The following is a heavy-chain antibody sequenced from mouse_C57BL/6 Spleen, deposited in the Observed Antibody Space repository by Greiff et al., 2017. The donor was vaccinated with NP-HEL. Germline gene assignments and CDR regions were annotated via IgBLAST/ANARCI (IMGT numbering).Heavy chain of an antibody. D-gene: IGHD1-1*01. Sequence: VQLQQSGAELMKPGASVKLSCKATGYTFTGYWIEWVKQRPGHGLEWIGEILPGSGSTNYNEKFKGKATFTADTSSNTAYMQLSSLTTEDSAIYYCARCIYYYGSSYEYFDVWGTGTTVTVSS. CDR3: ARCIYYYGSSYEYFDV. V-gene: IGHV1-9*01. J-gene: IGHJ1*03. CDR2: ILPGSGST. CDR1: GYTFTGYW.